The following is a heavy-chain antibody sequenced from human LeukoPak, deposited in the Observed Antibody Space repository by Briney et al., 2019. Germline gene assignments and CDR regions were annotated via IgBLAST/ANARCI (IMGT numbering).Heavy chain of an antibody. CDR2: INHSGST. CDR1: GGSFSGYY. Sequence: SETLSLTCAVYGGSFSGYYWSWIRQPPGKGLEWIGEINHSGSTNYNPSLESRVTISVDTSKNQFSLKLSSVTAADTAVYYCARGRIAMVRGVIGPFDYWGQGTLVTVSS. D-gene: IGHD3-10*01. V-gene: IGHV4-34*01. CDR3: ARGRIAMVRGVIGPFDY. J-gene: IGHJ4*02.